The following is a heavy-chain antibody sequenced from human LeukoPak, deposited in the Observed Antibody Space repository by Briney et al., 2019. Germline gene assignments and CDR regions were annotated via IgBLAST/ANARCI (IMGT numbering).Heavy chain of an antibody. CDR3: ARDRSAAPPDY. J-gene: IGHJ4*02. CDR1: GTSITNNY. V-gene: IGHV4-59*01. Sequence: SETLSLTCTVSGTSITNNYWAWIRQPPGKGLEWIGYTHYSGSTNYNPSLKSRVTISVDTSKNQFSLNLSSVTAAATAVYYCARDRSAAPPDYWGQGTLVTVSS. CDR2: THYSGST. D-gene: IGHD6-13*01.